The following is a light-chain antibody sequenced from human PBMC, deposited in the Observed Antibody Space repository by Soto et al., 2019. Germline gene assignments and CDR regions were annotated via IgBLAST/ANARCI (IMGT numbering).Light chain of an antibody. CDR1: QYVCTS. J-gene: IGKJ5*01. V-gene: IGKV3-15*01. CDR3: KQYTNWPPIT. Sequence: EIVMTQSPAILSVSPGERATRSCRASQYVCTSVACYQLKPGQAPRRLIYRASTRATGIPARFSGSGSGTEFTLSIRSQQSEDSAVYYCKQYTNWPPITFGQGTRLEIK. CDR2: RAS.